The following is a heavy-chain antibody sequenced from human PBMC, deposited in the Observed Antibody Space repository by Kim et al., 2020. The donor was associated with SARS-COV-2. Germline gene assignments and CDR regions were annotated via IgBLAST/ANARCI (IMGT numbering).Heavy chain of an antibody. CDR2: VDGANGNT. Sequence: ASVKVSCKASGYTFTSYAIHWVRQAPGQRLEWIGWVDGANGNTRYSQKIQGRVTITRDTSASTAYMELSSLRSEDTAVYYCPREVRGVITYFDYWCQGTL. J-gene: IGHJ4*02. V-gene: IGHV1-3*01. CDR3: PREVRGVITYFDY. D-gene: IGHD3-10*01. CDR1: GYTFTSYA.